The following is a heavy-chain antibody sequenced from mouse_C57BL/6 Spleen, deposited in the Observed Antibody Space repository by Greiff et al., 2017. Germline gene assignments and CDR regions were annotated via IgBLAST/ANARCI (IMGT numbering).Heavy chain of an antibody. D-gene: IGHD1-1*01. Sequence: QVQLQQSGAELVRPGASVTLSCKASGYTFTDYEMHWVKQTPVHGLEWIGAIDPETGGTAYNQKFKGKAILTADKSCSTAYMELRSLTSEDSAVYYGTRWITTVERYFDVWGTGTTVTVSS. J-gene: IGHJ1*03. CDR1: GYTFTDYE. CDR2: IDPETGGT. V-gene: IGHV1-15*01. CDR3: TRWITTVERYFDV.